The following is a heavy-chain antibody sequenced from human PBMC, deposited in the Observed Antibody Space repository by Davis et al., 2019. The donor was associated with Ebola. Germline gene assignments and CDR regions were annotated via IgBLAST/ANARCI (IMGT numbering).Heavy chain of an antibody. J-gene: IGHJ4*02. CDR1: GYTFTSYA. Sequence: AASVKVSCKASGYTFTSYAMHWVRQAPGQRLEWMGWINAGNGNTKYSQNFQGRVTITRDTSASTAYMELSSLRSEDTAVYYCARTTVVTRVIDYWGQGALVTVSS. D-gene: IGHD4-23*01. V-gene: IGHV1-3*01. CDR2: INAGNGNT. CDR3: ARTTVVTRVIDY.